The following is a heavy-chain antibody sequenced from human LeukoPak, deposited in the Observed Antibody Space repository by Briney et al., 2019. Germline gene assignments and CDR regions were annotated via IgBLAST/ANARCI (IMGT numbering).Heavy chain of an antibody. J-gene: IGHJ3*02. CDR2: GSESGGT. CDR3: ARDIPAGKLLEPTDAFDI. CDR1: GFTFSDYY. Sequence: GSLRLSCAASGFTFSDYYMSWIRQPPGKGLEWIGEGSESGGTKFNPSLKSRVTISADTSKNQFSLKLNSVTAADTAVYYCARDIPAGKLLEPTDAFDIWGQGTMVTVSS. D-gene: IGHD1-1*01. V-gene: IGHV4-34*01.